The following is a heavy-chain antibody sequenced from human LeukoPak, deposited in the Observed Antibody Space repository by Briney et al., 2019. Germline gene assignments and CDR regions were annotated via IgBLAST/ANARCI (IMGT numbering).Heavy chain of an antibody. Sequence: GGSLRLSCAASGFAFNNYGMHWVRRAPGKGLEWVAVISRNGGYRNYADSVKGRFTISRDNSENTLDLQMNDLRPEDTAVFYCCVDEGXLGSHWGQGTSVTVSS. D-gene: IGHD3-10*01. J-gene: IGHJ4*02. CDR3: CVDEGXLGSH. CDR1: GFAFNNYG. CDR2: ISRNGGYR. V-gene: IGHV3-30*03.